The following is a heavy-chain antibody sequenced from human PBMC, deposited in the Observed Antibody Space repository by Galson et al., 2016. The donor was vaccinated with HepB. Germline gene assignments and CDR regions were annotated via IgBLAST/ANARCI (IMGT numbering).Heavy chain of an antibody. D-gene: IGHD6-19*01. CDR2: IRGSGTGT. Sequence: SLRLSCAASGFGISIYSMNWVRQAPGKGLEWVSAIRGSGTGTSYTDSVKGRFTISGDNSKNTLYLQMNSLRAEDAAVYYCAKISLVWYNSGWGGSFDIWGRGTMVTVSS. J-gene: IGHJ3*02. CDR1: GFGISIYS. V-gene: IGHV3-23*01. CDR3: AKISLVWYNSGWGGSFDI.